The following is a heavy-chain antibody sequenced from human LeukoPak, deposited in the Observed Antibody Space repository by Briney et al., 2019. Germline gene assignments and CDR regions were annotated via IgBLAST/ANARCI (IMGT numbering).Heavy chain of an antibody. CDR2: TSSSGGTT. CDR1: GFTFSDHY. J-gene: IGHJ3*02. Sequence: GGSLRLSCAASGFTFSDHYMSWIRQAPGKRLEWVSYTSSSGGTTFYADSVQGRFTISRDNAKNSLYLQMNSLRAEDTAVYYCARERDCSGGICYGAFDMWDQGTMVTVSS. D-gene: IGHD2-15*01. V-gene: IGHV3-11*01. CDR3: ARERDCSGGICYGAFDM.